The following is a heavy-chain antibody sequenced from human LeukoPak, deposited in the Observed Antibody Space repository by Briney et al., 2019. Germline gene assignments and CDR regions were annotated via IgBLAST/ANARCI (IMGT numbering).Heavy chain of an antibody. CDR3: ATNWFDP. CDR1: GYTLTELS. J-gene: IGHJ5*02. CDR2: FDPEDGET. V-gene: IGHV1-24*01. Sequence: ASVKVSCKVSGYTLTELSMHWVRQAPGKGLEWMGGFDPEDGETIYAQKFQGRVTMTGDTSTDTAYMELSSLRSEDTAVYYCATNWFDPWGQGTLVTVSS.